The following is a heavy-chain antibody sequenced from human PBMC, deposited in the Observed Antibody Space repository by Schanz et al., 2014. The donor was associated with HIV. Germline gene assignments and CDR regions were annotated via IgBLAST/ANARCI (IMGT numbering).Heavy chain of an antibody. CDR3: ARGGLRWHPEWLDY. V-gene: IGHV3-33*08. D-gene: IGHD4-17*01. CDR1: RFTFSNSA. Sequence: VKPLESGGGLGQPGRSQRLSCTASRFTFSNSALHWVRQAPGKGLEWVAVIWHDGSSKYYADSVKGRFTISRDNSKNTLYLQMNSLRAEDTAVYYCARGGLRWHPEWLDYWGQGTLVTVSS. CDR2: IWHDGSSK. J-gene: IGHJ4*02.